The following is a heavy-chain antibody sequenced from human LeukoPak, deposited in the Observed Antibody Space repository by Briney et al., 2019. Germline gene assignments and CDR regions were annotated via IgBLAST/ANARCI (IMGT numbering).Heavy chain of an antibody. CDR3: ATLNTPFDY. V-gene: IGHV3-23*01. J-gene: IGHJ4*02. D-gene: IGHD2-15*01. Sequence: GGSLRLSCAASGFTFSSYAMSWVRQAPGKGLEWVSDISGSGAYTYYADSVKGRFTVSRDNSKNTLYLQMNSLRAEDTAVYFCATLNTPFDYWGQGILVTVSS. CDR2: ISGSGAYT. CDR1: GFTFSSYA.